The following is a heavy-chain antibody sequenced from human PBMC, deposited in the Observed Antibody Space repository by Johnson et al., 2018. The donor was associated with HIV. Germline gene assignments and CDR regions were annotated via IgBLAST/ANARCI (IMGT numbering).Heavy chain of an antibody. J-gene: IGHJ3*02. CDR3: AKERAYIRTFDI. V-gene: IGHV3-11*04. CDR1: GFTFSDYY. Sequence: QVQLVESGGGLVKPGGSLRLSCAASGFTFSDYYMSWIRQAPGKGLEWVSYISESGTTIYYADSVKGRFTISRDNAKNSLYLQMNSLRAEDTAVYYCAKERAYIRTFDIWGQGTMVTVSS. D-gene: IGHD5-18*01. CDR2: ISESGTTI.